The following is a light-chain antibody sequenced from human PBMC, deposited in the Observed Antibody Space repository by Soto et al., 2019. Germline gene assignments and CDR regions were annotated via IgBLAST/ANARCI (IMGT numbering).Light chain of an antibody. V-gene: IGLV3-21*02. CDR2: DDS. Sequence: SYELTQPPSVPGAPGQTARITSGGNNIGSKSVHWYQQKPGQAPVLVVYDDSDRPSGIPERFSGSNSGNTATLTISRVEAGDVADYYCQVWDSSSDHPGVFGTGTKVTVL. J-gene: IGLJ1*01. CDR3: QVWDSSSDHPGV. CDR1: NIGSKS.